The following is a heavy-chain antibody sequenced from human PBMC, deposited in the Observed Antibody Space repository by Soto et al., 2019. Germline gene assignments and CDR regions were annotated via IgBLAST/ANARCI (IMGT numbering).Heavy chain of an antibody. CDR2: ISYDGSNK. CDR1: GFTFSSYG. Sequence: QVQLVESGGGVVQPGRSLRLSCAASGFTFSSYGMHWVRQAPGKGLEWVAVISYDGSNKYYADSVKGRFTISRDNSKNTLYLQMNSLRAEDTAVYYCAKDLSAPSWIRLWGPEHYYYYYGMDVWGQGTTVTVSS. V-gene: IGHV3-30*18. CDR3: AKDLSAPSWIRLWGPEHYYYYYGMDV. D-gene: IGHD5-18*01. J-gene: IGHJ6*02.